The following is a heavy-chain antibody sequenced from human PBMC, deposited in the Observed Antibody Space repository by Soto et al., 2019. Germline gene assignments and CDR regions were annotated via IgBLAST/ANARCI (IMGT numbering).Heavy chain of an antibody. J-gene: IGHJ5*02. CDR3: ARDNYDFWSGYYSLVS. Sequence: PSETLSLTCTVSGGSISSYYWSWIRQPPGKGLEWIGYIYYSGSTNYNPSLKSRVTISVDTSKNQFSLKLSSVTAADTAVYYCARDNYDFWSGYYSLVSWGQGTRVTVSS. D-gene: IGHD3-3*01. CDR2: IYYSGST. V-gene: IGHV4-59*01. CDR1: GGSISSYY.